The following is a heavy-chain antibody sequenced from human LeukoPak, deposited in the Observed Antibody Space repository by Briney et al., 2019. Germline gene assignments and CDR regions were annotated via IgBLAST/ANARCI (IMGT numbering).Heavy chain of an antibody. V-gene: IGHV3-23*01. CDR2: ISGSGGST. CDR1: GFTFSSYA. J-gene: IGHJ6*02. CDR3: AKVSSVQLERRRYYYYGMDV. Sequence: GGSLRLSCAASGFTFSSYAMSWVRQAPGKGLEWVSAISGSGGSTYYADSVKGRFTISRDNSKNTLYLQMNSLGAEDTAVYYCAKVSSVQLERRRYYYYGMDVWGQGTTVTVSS. D-gene: IGHD1-1*01.